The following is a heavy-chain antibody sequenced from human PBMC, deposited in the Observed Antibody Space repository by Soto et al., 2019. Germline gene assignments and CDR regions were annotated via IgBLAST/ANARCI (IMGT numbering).Heavy chain of an antibody. CDR2: ISFDGSDK. CDR1: GFTFSSYA. CDR3: ARGVNFFDSSGSDGDY. D-gene: IGHD3-22*01. J-gene: IGHJ4*02. V-gene: IGHV3-30*04. Sequence: GGSLRLSCAASGFTFSSYAMHWVRQAPGKGLEWVAIISFDGSDKYYADSVKGRFTISRDNSKNALYLQMNSLRTEDTAVYYCARGVNFFDSSGSDGDYWGQGTLDTVSS.